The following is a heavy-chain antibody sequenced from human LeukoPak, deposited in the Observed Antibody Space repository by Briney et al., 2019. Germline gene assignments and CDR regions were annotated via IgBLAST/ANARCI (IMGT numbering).Heavy chain of an antibody. CDR3: ARDPTAGAAAGTVDY. D-gene: IGHD6-13*01. V-gene: IGHV3-21*01. J-gene: IGHJ4*02. Sequence: GGSLRLSCAAPGFTFSSYSMNWVRQAPGKGLEWVSSISSSSSYIYYADSVKGRFTISRDNSKNTLYLQMNSLRAEDTAVYYCARDPTAGAAAGTVDYWGQGTLVTVPS. CDR1: GFTFSSYS. CDR2: ISSSSSYI.